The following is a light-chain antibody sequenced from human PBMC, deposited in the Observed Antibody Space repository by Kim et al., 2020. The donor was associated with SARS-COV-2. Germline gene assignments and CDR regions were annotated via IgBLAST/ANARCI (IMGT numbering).Light chain of an antibody. Sequence: EIVLTQSPGTLSLSPGERATLSCRASQSVSSSYLAWYQQKPGQAPRLLIYGASSRATGIPDNFSGSGSGTDFTLTISRLEPEDFAVYYCQQYGSSPYTFGQGTKLEI. CDR3: QQYGSSPYT. V-gene: IGKV3-20*01. CDR1: QSVSSSY. J-gene: IGKJ2*01. CDR2: GAS.